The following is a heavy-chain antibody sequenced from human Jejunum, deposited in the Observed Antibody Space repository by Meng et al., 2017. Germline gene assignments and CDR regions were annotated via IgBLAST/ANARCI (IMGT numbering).Heavy chain of an antibody. V-gene: IGHV4-4*02. CDR3: ARDLLGPAIAASGYFDP. CDR2: IYHTGST. Sequence: QVKLQESDPGLVKPSGTLSLTCAVSGGSISDSNWWSWVRQPPGKELEWIGEIYHTGSTNYNPSLKSRVTMSLDKSKNQFFLDLTSVTAADTAVYYCARDLLGPAIAASGYFDPWGQGTLVTVSS. CDR1: GGSISDSNW. J-gene: IGHJ5*02. D-gene: IGHD5-12*01.